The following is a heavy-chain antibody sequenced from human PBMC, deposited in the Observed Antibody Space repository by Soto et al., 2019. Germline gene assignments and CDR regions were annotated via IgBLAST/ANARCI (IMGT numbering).Heavy chain of an antibody. CDR1: GGTFSTFG. D-gene: IGHD5-12*01. CDR2: IIPLLGTA. CDR3: AREADRRWLHLFEI. V-gene: IGHV1-69*01. Sequence: QVQLVQSGAEVKKPGSSLKVSCMASGGTFSTFGVSWVRQVPGQGLEWMGGIIPLLGTANYAQKFQGSVTIRADESMTTAYMEMRSLTSDDTAVYFCAREADRRWLHLFEIWGQGTLVSVSS. J-gene: IGHJ4*02.